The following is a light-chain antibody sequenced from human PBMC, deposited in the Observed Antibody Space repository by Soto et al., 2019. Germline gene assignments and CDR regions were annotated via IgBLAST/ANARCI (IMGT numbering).Light chain of an antibody. J-gene: IGLJ1*01. V-gene: IGLV2-14*01. CDR2: DVS. Sequence: QSVLTQPASVSVSRGQSITSSCTGTSSDVGGYNYVSWYQQHPGKAPKFMIYDVSNRPSGVSNRFSGSKSGNTASLTISGLQAEDEADYYCTSYTTSNTRQIVFGTGTKLTVL. CDR3: TSYTTSNTRQIV. CDR1: SSDVGGYNY.